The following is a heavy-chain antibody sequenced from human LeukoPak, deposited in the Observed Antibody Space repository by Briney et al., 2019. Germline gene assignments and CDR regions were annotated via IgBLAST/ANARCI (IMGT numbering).Heavy chain of an antibody. Sequence: PSETLSLTCTVSGGSISSGDYYWSWIRQPPGKGLEWIGYIYYSGSTYYNPSLKSRVTISVDTSKNQFSLKLSSETAADTAVYYCARFRGSSWEFDYWGQGTLVTVSS. D-gene: IGHD6-13*01. CDR3: ARFRGSSWEFDY. V-gene: IGHV4-30-4*08. CDR2: IYYSGST. CDR1: GGSISSGDYY. J-gene: IGHJ4*02.